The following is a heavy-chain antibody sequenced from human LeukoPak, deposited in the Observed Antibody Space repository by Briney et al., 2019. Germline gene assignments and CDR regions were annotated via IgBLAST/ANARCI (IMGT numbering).Heavy chain of an antibody. CDR1: GYTFTGYY. CDR2: MNPNSNII. CDR3: ARASGNNGGGDY. Sequence: ASVKVSCKASGYTFTGYYMHWVRQATGQGLEWMGWMNPNSNIIGYAQQFQGRVTMTTNTSISTAYMELSSLRSEDTAVYYCARASGNNGGGDYWGQGTLVTVSS. D-gene: IGHD4-23*01. J-gene: IGHJ4*02. V-gene: IGHV1-8*02.